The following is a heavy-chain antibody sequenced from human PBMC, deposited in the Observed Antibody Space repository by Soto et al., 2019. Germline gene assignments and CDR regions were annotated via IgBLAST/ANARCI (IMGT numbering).Heavy chain of an antibody. CDR2: INPNSGGT. D-gene: IGHD2-2*01. V-gene: IGHV1-2*04. CDR1: GYTFTGYY. CDR3: ARGNRSTSCYAGGCAFDI. Sequence: ASVKVSFKASGYTFTGYYMHWVRQAPGQGLEWMGWINPNSGGTNYAQKFQGWVTMTRDTSISTAYMELSRLRSDDTAVYYCARGNRSTSCYAGGCAFDIWGQGTMVTVS. J-gene: IGHJ3*02.